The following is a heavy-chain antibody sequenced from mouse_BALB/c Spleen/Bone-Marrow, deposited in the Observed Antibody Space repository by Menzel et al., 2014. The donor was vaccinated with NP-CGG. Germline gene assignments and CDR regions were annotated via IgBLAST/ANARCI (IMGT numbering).Heavy chain of an antibody. Sequence: EVKLVESGGGLVQPGGSLKISCAASGFTFSSYIMSWVRQTPEKRLEWVAYISNGGGSTYYPDTVKGRFTISRDNAKNTLYLQMISLKSEDTAMYYCARQGVYYGKTYYAMDYWGQGTSVIVSS. CDR3: ARQGVYYGKTYYAMDY. CDR2: ISNGGGST. D-gene: IGHD2-1*01. J-gene: IGHJ4*01. CDR1: GFTFSSYI. V-gene: IGHV5-12-2*01.